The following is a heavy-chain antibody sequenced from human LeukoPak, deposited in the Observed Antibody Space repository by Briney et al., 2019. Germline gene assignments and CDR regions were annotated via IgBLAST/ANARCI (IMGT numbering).Heavy chain of an antibody. V-gene: IGHV4-4*07. CDR1: GGSISSYY. J-gene: IGHJ1*01. D-gene: IGHD6-13*01. CDR3: ARGSSSWYDEYFQH. Sequence: SETLSLTCTVSGGSISSYYRSWIRQPAGTGLEWIGRIYTSGSINYNPSLKSRVTMSVDTSKNQFSLKLNSVTAADTAVYYCARGSSSWYDEYFQHGGQGTLVTVSS. CDR2: IYTSGSI.